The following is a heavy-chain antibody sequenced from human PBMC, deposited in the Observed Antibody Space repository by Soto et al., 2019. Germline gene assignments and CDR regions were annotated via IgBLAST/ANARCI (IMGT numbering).Heavy chain of an antibody. CDR3: ARQGDFGITMIVVANRFDP. CDR2: IDPSDSYT. D-gene: IGHD3-22*01. V-gene: IGHV5-10-1*01. Sequence: PGESLKISCQGSGYSFTSYWISWVRQMPGKGLERMGRIDPSDSYTNYSPSHQGHVTISADNSITTASLQAVSLKAADTDMYYCARQGDFGITMIVVANRFDPWGQGTLVTVSS. CDR1: GYSFTSYW. J-gene: IGHJ5*02.